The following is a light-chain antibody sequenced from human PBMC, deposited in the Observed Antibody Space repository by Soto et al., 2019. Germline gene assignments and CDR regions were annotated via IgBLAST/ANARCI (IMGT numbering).Light chain of an antibody. CDR3: QTWDTGIQV. V-gene: IGLV4-69*01. J-gene: IGLJ3*02. CDR2: LNSDGSH. CDR1: SGHSSYV. Sequence: QSVLTQLPSASASLGASVKLTCTLSSGHSSYVIAWHQQQPEKGPRYLMKLNSDGSHSKGDGIPDRFSGSSSGAERYLTISSLQSEDEADYYCQTWDTGIQVFGGGTKLTVL.